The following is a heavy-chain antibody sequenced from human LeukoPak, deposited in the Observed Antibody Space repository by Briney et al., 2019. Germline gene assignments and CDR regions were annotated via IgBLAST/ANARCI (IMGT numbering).Heavy chain of an antibody. CDR1: GFPLSSYR. Sequence: GGSLTLLCTACGFPLSSYRMNWVRQAPGKGLEWVSSISSSSSYIYYADPVKGRFTISRDNAKSSLYLQMNSLRAEDTAVYYCARDLHTAYYYYMDVWGKGTTVTVSS. CDR3: ARDLHTAYYYYMDV. CDR2: ISSSSSYI. J-gene: IGHJ6*03. V-gene: IGHV3-21*01.